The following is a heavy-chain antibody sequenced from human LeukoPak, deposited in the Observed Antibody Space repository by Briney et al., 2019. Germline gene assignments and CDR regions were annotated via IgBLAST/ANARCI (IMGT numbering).Heavy chain of an antibody. CDR1: GGSISSSSYS. CDR3: VTPIGDSSTSEH. Sequence: PSETLSLTCTVSGGSISSSSYSWGWIRQPPGKGLEWIASISYSGSTYYNPSLKSRVIISVDASKNQFSLRLSSVTTADTAVYYCVTPIGDSSTSEHWGQGTLVTVSS. CDR2: ISYSGST. V-gene: IGHV4-39*01. J-gene: IGHJ4*02. D-gene: IGHD6-13*01.